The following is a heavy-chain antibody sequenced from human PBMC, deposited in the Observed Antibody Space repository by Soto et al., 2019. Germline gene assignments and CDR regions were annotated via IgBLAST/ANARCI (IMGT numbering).Heavy chain of an antibody. CDR1: GFTFSSYA. CDR2: ISGSGGST. CDR3: AKDGPGYDSSGYYLAFFDY. V-gene: IGHV3-23*01. D-gene: IGHD3-22*01. J-gene: IGHJ4*02. Sequence: GGSLRLSCAASGFTFSSYAMSWVRQAPGKGLEWVSAISGSGGSTYYADSVKGRFTISRDNSKNTLYLQMNSLRAEDTAVYYCAKDGPGYDSSGYYLAFFDYWGQGTLVAVSS.